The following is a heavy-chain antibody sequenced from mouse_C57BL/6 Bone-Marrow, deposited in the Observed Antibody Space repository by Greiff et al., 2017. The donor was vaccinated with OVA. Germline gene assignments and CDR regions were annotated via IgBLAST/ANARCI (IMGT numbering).Heavy chain of an antibody. CDR1: GFTFSDYY. V-gene: IGHV5-12*01. Sequence: DVMLVESGGGLVQPGGSLKLSCAASGFTFSDYYMYWVRQTPEKRLEWVAYISNGGGSTYYPDTVKGRFTISRDNAKNTLYLQMSRLKSEDTAMYYCARQYYYGSSRDYYAMDYWGQGTSVTVSS. CDR3: ARQYYYGSSRDYYAMDY. J-gene: IGHJ4*01. D-gene: IGHD1-1*01. CDR2: ISNGGGST.